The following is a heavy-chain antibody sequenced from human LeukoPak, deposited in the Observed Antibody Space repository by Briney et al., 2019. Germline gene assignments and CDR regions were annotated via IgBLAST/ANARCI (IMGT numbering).Heavy chain of an antibody. CDR3: TTRQIAVAGRGPFDY. V-gene: IGHV3-48*01. CDR1: GFTFSSYS. D-gene: IGHD6-19*01. CDR2: ISSSSSTI. J-gene: IGHJ4*02. Sequence: GGSLRLSCAASGFTFSSYSMNWVRQAPGKGLEWVSYISSSSSTIYYADSVKGRFTISRDNAKNSLYLQMNSLRAEDTAVYYCTTRQIAVAGRGPFDYWGQGTLVTVSS.